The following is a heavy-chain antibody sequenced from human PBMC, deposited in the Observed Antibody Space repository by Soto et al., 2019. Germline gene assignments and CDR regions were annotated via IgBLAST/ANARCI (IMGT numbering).Heavy chain of an antibody. CDR1: GGSISSGDYY. J-gene: IGHJ6*02. CDR3: ARVGGGDPALYYYYDMDV. D-gene: IGHD2-21*02. Sequence: QVQLQESGPGLVKPSQTLSLTCTVSGGSISSGDYYWSWIRQPPGKGLEWIGYIYYSGSTYYNPSLKSRVTISVDTSKNQFSLKLSSVTAADTAVYYCARVGGGDPALYYYYDMDVWGQGTTVTVSS. CDR2: IYYSGST. V-gene: IGHV4-30-4*01.